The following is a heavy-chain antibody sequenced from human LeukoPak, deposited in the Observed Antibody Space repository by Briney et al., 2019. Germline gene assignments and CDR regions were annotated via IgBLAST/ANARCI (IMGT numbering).Heavy chain of an antibody. J-gene: IGHJ5*02. CDR1: GYTFTNYG. Sequence: ASVKVSCKASGYTFTNYGINWVRQAPGQGLEWMGWISAYNGNTNSAQKLQGRVTMTTDTSTSTAYMELRSLRSDDHAVYYCARLWGNTAAGSPSDLWGQGTLVNVSS. D-gene: IGHD6-13*01. CDR2: ISAYNGNT. V-gene: IGHV1-18*01. CDR3: ARLWGNTAAGSPSDL.